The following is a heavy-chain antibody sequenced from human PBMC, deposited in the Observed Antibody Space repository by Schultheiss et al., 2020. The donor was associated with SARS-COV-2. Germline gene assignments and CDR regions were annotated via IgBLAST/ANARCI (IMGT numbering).Heavy chain of an antibody. J-gene: IGHJ5*02. D-gene: IGHD3-10*01. CDR1: GFTFSSYW. Sequence: GGSLRLSCAASGFTFSSYWMHWVRQAPGKGLVWVSRINSDGSSTSYADSVKGRFTISRDNSKNTLYLQMNSLRAEDTAVYYCARGIMYYYGSGSYNWFDPWGQGTLVTVSS. CDR3: ARGIMYYYGSGSYNWFDP. V-gene: IGHV3-74*01. CDR2: INSDGSST.